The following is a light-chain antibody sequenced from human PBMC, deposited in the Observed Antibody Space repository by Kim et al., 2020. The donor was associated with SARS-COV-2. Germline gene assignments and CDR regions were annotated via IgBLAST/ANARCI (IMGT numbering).Light chain of an antibody. Sequence: DIVMTQSPATLSVSPGERATLSCRASQSVSSNLVWYQQRPGQAPRLLIYSASTRATGIPARFSGSGSGKEFTLTISSLQSEDFAVYYWQQYKNWPRTFGQGTKVEIK. CDR1: QSVSSN. J-gene: IGKJ1*01. V-gene: IGKV3-15*01. CDR2: SAS. CDR3: QQYKNWPRT.